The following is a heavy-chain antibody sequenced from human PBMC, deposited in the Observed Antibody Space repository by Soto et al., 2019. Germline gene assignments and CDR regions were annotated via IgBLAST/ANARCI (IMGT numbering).Heavy chain of an antibody. CDR2: ISAYNGNT. V-gene: IGHV1-18*01. CDR3: ARATDSSGWYNRMAWYFDL. Sequence: GASVKVSCKASGYTFTSYGISWVRQAPGQGLEWMGWISAYNGNTNYAQKLQGRVTMTTDTSTSTAYMELRSLRSDDTAVYYCARATDSSGWYNRMAWYFDLWGRGTLVTVAS. CDR1: GYTFTSYG. D-gene: IGHD6-19*01. J-gene: IGHJ2*01.